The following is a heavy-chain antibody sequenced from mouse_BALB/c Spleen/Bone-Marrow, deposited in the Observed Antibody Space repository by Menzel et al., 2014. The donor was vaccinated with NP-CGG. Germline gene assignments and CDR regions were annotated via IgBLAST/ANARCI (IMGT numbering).Heavy chain of an antibody. Sequence: QVHVKQSGAELVKPGAPVKLSCKASGYTFTSNWMNWVKQRPGRGLEWIGRIDPSDSETHYNQKFKDKATLTVDKSSSTAYIQLSSLTSEDSAVYYCARALGDGYYYAMDYWGQGPSVTVSS. J-gene: IGHJ4*01. V-gene: IGHV1-69*02. CDR3: ARALGDGYYYAMDY. D-gene: IGHD2-3*01. CDR1: GYTFTSNW. CDR2: IDPSDSET.